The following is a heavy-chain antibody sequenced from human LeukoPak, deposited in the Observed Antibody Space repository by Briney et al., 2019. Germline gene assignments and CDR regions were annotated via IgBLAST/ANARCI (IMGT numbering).Heavy chain of an antibody. J-gene: IGHJ4*02. CDR3: TTRRQDGC. D-gene: IGHD6-25*01. CDR2: IKSKIDGGTI. V-gene: IGHV3-15*01. CDR1: GFTLSDAW. Sequence: GGSLRLSCTASGFTLSDAWMSWVRQAPGKGLEWVGRIKSKIDGGTIDYGAPVKGRFTISRDDSRNTLYLQMNSLKTEDTAVYYCTTRRQDGCWGQGTLVTVS.